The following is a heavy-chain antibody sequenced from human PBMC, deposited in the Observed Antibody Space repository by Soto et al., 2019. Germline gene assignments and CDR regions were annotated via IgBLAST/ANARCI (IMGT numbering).Heavy chain of an antibody. D-gene: IGHD1-26*01. CDR3: ARTVGAAYYFDF. V-gene: IGHV4-4*07. J-gene: IGHJ4*02. CDR2: IYTSGST. Sequence: QVQLQESGPGLVKPSETLSLTCTVSGDSMTKYYWCWIRQPAGKGLEWIGRIYTSGSTNYNPSLKSRGTMSIDTSNHHFSLKLKSVTAADTAVYYCARTVGAAYYFDFWGQGALFTVAS. CDR1: GDSMTKYY.